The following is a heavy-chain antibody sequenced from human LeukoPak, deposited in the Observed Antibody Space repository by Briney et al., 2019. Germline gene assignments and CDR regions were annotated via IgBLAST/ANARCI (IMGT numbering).Heavy chain of an antibody. CDR3: AREGDYDFWSGYFSDY. CDR1: GGSISSGSYY. Sequence: LSLPCTVSGGSISSGSYYGSWIRQPAGKGLEWIGRIYTSGSTNYNPSLKSRVTISVDTSKNQFSLKLSSVTAADTAVYYCAREGDYDFWSGYFSDYWGQGTLVTVSS. V-gene: IGHV4-61*02. D-gene: IGHD3-3*01. J-gene: IGHJ4*02. CDR2: IYTSGST.